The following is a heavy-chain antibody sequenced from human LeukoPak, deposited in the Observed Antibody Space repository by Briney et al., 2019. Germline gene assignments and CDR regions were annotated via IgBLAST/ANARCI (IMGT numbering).Heavy chain of an antibody. CDR2: ISSSGTTI. CDR1: GFTFSDYY. CDR3: ARPLSGYSSSLGY. V-gene: IGHV3-11*04. Sequence: PGGSLRLSCAASGFTFSDYYMIWIRQAPGKGLEWVSYISSSGTTIYYADSVKGRFTISRDNAKNTLYLQMNSLRAEDTAVYYCARPLSGYSSSLGYWGQGTLVTVSS. D-gene: IGHD6-6*01. J-gene: IGHJ4*02.